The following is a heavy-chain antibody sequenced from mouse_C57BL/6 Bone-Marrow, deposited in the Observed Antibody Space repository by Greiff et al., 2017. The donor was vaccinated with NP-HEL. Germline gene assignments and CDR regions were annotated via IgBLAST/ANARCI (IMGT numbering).Heavy chain of an antibody. V-gene: IGHV1-59*01. J-gene: IGHJ2*01. CDR3: ARFITTVVGDYFDY. CDR1: GYTFTSYW. CDR2: IDPSDSYT. Sequence: QVQLQQPGAELVRPGTSVKLSCKASGYTFTSYWMHWVKQRPGQGLEWIGVIDPSDSYTNYNQKFKGKATLTVDTSSSTAYMQLSSLTSEDSAVYYCARFITTVVGDYFDYWGQGTTLTVSS. D-gene: IGHD1-1*01.